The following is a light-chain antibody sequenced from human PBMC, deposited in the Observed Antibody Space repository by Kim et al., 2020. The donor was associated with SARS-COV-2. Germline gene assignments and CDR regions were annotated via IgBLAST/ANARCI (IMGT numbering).Light chain of an antibody. J-gene: IGKJ1*01. Sequence: ASVGAGVTMSGQASQGISRYLAWYAQKPGEPPKLLIYAATTLQFGVSTRFSGSVSGTDFTLTISDLQPEDVATYYCQKYNTAPWTFGHGTKVDIK. V-gene: IGKV1-27*01. CDR2: AAT. CDR3: QKYNTAPWT. CDR1: QGISRY.